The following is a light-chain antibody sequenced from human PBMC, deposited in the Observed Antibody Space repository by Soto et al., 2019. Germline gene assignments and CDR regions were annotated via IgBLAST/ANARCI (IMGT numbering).Light chain of an antibody. J-gene: IGKJ4*01. V-gene: IGKV1-39*01. CDR1: QSLTTF. Sequence: DIQMTQSPPSLSASVGDRVTITCRASQSLTTFLNWYQQKPGKAPKVLIYGASTLQSGVPSRFSGSGSGTEFTLTINSLQPEDFATYYCQQIYNMPVTFGGGTKVVIK. CDR3: QQIYNMPVT. CDR2: GAS.